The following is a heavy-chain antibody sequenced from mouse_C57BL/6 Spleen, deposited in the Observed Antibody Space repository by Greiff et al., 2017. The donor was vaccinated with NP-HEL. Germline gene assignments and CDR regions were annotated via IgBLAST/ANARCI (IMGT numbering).Heavy chain of an antibody. CDR1: GYTFTDHT. D-gene: IGHD1-1*01. CDR2: IYPRDGST. J-gene: IGHJ2*01. CDR3: ARWYYGSSYGFYYFDY. V-gene: IGHV1-78*01. Sequence: VKLQQSDAELVKPRASVKISCKVSGYTFTDHTIHWMKQRPEQGLEWIGYIYPRDGSTKYNEKFKGKATLTADKSSSTAYMQLNSLTSEDSAVYFCARWYYGSSYGFYYFDYWGQGTTLTVSS.